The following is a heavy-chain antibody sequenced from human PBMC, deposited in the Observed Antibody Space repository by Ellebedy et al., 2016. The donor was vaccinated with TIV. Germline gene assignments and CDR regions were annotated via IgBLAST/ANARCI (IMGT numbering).Heavy chain of an antibody. V-gene: IGHV3-21*01. D-gene: IGHD6-13*01. CDR2: ISSSGKYI. CDR3: ARGGPDPSGSSWAFDY. J-gene: IGHJ4*02. CDR1: GFTFTTYD. Sequence: GESLKISCAISGFTFTTYDMSWVRQAPGKGLEWVSVISSSGKYIYYGDSVKGRFTISRASARESLYLHMNSLRADDTAIYYCARGGPDPSGSSWAFDYWGQGTLVTVSS.